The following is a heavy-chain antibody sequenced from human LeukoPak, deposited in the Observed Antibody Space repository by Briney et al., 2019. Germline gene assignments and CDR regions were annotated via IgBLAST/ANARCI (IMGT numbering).Heavy chain of an antibody. J-gene: IGHJ4*02. CDR3: ARVLAAAGTKVLDY. CDR1: GYSFSTYA. V-gene: IGHV7-4-1*02. D-gene: IGHD6-13*01. CDR2: INTNTGNP. Sequence: ASVKVSCKASGYSFSTYAINWVRQAPGQGLEWMGRINTNTGNPTYAQGFTGRFVFSLDTSVSTAYLQISSLKAEDTAVYYCARVLAAAGTKVLDYWGQGTLVTVSS.